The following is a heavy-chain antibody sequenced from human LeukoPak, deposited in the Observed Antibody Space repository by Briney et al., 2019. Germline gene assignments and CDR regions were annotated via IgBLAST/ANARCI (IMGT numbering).Heavy chain of an antibody. J-gene: IGHJ5*02. V-gene: IGHV3-30*18. Sequence: GGALRLPGVSSGFTFSSYGMHWIRHAPGNGLDGVAVISYDGSNKYSADSVKGRFTIARENSKNTLYLQMNSLRAEDTAVSYCAKDRRHDGLLWFGDPTYCLASWGQGTLVTVSS. CDR3: AKDRRHDGLLWFGDPTYCLAS. CDR2: ISYDGSNK. D-gene: IGHD3-10*01. CDR1: GFTFSSYG.